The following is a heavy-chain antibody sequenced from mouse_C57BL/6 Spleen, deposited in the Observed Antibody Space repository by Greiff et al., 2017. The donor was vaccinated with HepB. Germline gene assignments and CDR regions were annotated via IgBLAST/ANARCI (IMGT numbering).Heavy chain of an antibody. CDR3: ARHDEAGLDLYAMDY. CDR1: GYTFTEYT. J-gene: IGHJ4*01. CDR2: FYPGSGSI. D-gene: IGHD3-2*02. V-gene: IGHV1-62-2*01. Sequence: LQESGAELVKPGASVKLSCKASGYTFTEYTIHWVKQRPGQGLEWIGWFYPGSGSIKYNEKFKDKATLTADKSSSTVYMELSRLTSEDSAVYFCARHDEAGLDLYAMDYWGQGTSVTVSS.